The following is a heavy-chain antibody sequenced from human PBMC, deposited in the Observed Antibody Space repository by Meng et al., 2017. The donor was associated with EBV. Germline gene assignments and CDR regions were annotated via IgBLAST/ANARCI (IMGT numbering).Heavy chain of an antibody. V-gene: IGHV3-53*01. CDR1: GFTVSSNY. CDR3: AKHRLGPLDY. Sequence: VEGVEVGGGLLQPAGSLTLSCAASGFTVSSNYMSWVRQAPGKGLEWVSVIYSGGSTYYADSVKGRFTISRDNSKNTLYLQMNSLRAEDTAVYYCAKHRLGPLDYWGQGTLVTVSS. CDR2: IYSGGST. J-gene: IGHJ4*02. D-gene: IGHD5-12*01.